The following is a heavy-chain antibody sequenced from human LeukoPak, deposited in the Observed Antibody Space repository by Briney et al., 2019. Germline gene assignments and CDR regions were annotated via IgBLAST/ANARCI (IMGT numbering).Heavy chain of an antibody. V-gene: IGHV3-15*01. CDR1: GFTFSNAW. Sequence: GGSLRLSCAASGFTFSNAWMSWVRQAPGKGREWGGRIKSKTDGRTTNYAAPVKGRFTISRDDSKNTLYLQMNSLKTEDTAVYYCTTDGTLRLGELSAPDFDYWGQGTLVTVSS. CDR2: IKSKTDGRTT. J-gene: IGHJ4*02. CDR3: TTDGTLRLGELSAPDFDY. D-gene: IGHD3-16*02.